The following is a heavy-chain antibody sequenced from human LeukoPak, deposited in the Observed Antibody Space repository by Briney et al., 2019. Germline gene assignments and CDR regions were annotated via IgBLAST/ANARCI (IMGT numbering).Heavy chain of an antibody. V-gene: IGHV3-7*01. J-gene: IGHJ4*02. CDR3: ARGRGSWYGVYFDY. D-gene: IGHD6-13*01. Sequence: VGSLRLSCAASGFTFTDYWMSWVRQAPGKGLEWVANIKRDGSEKYYVDSVKGRFTISRDNAKNSLYLQMNSLRTDDTAVYYCARGRGSWYGVYFDYWGQGTLVTVSS. CDR2: IKRDGSEK. CDR1: GFTFTDYW.